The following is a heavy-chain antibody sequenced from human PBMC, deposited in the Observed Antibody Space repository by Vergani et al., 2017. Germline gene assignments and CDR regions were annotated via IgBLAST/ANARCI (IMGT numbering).Heavy chain of an antibody. Sequence: QVQLQESGPGLVKPSETLSLTCAVSGYSISSGYYWGWIRQPPGKGLEWIGSIYHSGSTYYNPSLKRRVTISVDTSKNQFSLKLRSVTAADTAVYYCARTYFSGYQGNYYYYMDVWGKGTTVTVSS. CDR3: ARTYFSGYQGNYYYYMDV. J-gene: IGHJ6*03. CDR1: GYSISSGYY. V-gene: IGHV4-38-2*01. D-gene: IGHD2-2*01. CDR2: IYHSGST.